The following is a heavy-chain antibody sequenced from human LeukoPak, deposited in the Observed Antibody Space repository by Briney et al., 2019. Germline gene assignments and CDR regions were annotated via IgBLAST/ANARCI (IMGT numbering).Heavy chain of an antibody. Sequence: GGSLRLSCAVSGFTFSTFAMNWVRQAPGKGLEWVSSLSDSAVSSYYADSVKGRFTISRDNSKNTLYLQMNSLRAEDTGTYYCAKAPDSSGFTSYFDSWGQGTLVAVSS. V-gene: IGHV3-23*01. J-gene: IGHJ4*02. CDR1: GFTFSTFA. D-gene: IGHD3-22*01. CDR3: AKAPDSSGFTSYFDS. CDR2: LSDSAVSS.